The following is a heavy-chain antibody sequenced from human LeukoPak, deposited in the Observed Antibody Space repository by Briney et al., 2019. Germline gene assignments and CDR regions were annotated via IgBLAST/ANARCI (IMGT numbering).Heavy chain of an antibody. J-gene: IGHJ4*02. CDR1: RGSISIYY. Sequence: SETLSLTCTVSRGSISIYYWSWIRQPPGEGLEWIGYIYYSGSTNYNPSLKSRVTISVDTSKNQFSLKLSSVTAADTDVYYCARGVPAATDYWGQGTLVTVSS. CDR2: IYYSGST. D-gene: IGHD2-2*01. CDR3: ARGVPAATDY. V-gene: IGHV4-59*01.